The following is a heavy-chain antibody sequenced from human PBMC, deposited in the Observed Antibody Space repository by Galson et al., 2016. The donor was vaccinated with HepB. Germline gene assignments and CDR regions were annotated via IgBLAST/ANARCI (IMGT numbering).Heavy chain of an antibody. D-gene: IGHD4-17*01. Sequence: QSGAEVKKPGASVKVSRKASGYMFTIFGITWVRQAPGQGLEWMGWISSPSNGNTNYAQKFQGRITMTTDSSTSTASMELRSLRSDDTAVYYFARAGATVTSHFDYWGQGTQVTVSS. CDR3: ARAGATVTSHFDY. J-gene: IGHJ4*02. V-gene: IGHV1-18*01. CDR1: GYMFTIFG. CDR2: ISSPSNGNT.